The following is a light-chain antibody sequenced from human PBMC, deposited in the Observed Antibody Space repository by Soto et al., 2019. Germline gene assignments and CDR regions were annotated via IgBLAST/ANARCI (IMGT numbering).Light chain of an antibody. CDR3: QQYNSWRT. Sequence: EIVMTQSPATLSVSPGERATLSCRASQSVSSNLAWYQQKPGQAPRLLIYGASTRATGIPARFSGSGSGTEFTLTISGLQSEDFGVYYCQQYNSWRTFGQGTKVDI. J-gene: IGKJ1*01. CDR2: GAS. CDR1: QSVSSN. V-gene: IGKV3-15*01.